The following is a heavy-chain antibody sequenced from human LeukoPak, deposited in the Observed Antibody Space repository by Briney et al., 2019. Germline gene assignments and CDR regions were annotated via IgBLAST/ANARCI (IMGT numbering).Heavy chain of an antibody. CDR1: GGSISSYY. CDR3: AREARGNYDILTGYYGTSGIDY. D-gene: IGHD3-9*01. V-gene: IGHV4-59*01. J-gene: IGHJ4*02. CDR2: IYYSGST. Sequence: SETLSLTCTVSGGSISSYYWSWIRQPPGKGLEGIGYIYYSGSTNYNPSLTSRVTISVDTSKNQFSLKLSSVTAADTAVYYCAREARGNYDILTGYYGTSGIDYWGQGTLVTVSS.